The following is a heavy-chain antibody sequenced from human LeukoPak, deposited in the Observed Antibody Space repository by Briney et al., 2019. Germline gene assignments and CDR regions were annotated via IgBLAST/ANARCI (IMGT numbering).Heavy chain of an antibody. Sequence: SEILSLTCAVSGGSIGSSNWWSWVRQPPGKGLEWIGEIYYSGNTNYNPSLKSRVTISIDKSKNQFSLKLSSVTAADTAVYYCAREVRFSMVRGEIDCWGQGTLVTVSS. J-gene: IGHJ4*02. V-gene: IGHV4-4*02. CDR3: AREVRFSMVRGEIDC. CDR2: IYYSGNT. CDR1: GGSIGSSNW. D-gene: IGHD3-10*01.